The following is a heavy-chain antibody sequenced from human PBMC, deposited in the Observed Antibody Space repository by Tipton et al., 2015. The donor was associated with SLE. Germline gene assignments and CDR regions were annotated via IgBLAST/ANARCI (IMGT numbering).Heavy chain of an antibody. Sequence: TLSLTCTVSGGSIGTHYWSWIRQSAVKGLEYIGRIYAGGTTNYHPPLKSRVTMSVDTSKNQFSLKLSSVTAADTAVYYCARDQAGGNNWFDPWGQGVPVTVSS. V-gene: IGHV4-4*07. CDR1: GGSIGTHY. CDR2: IYAGGTT. J-gene: IGHJ5*02. D-gene: IGHD2-15*01. CDR3: ARDQAGGNNWFDP.